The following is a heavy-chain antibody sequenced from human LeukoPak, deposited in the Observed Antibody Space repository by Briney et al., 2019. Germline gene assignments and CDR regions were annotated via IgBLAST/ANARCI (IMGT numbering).Heavy chain of an antibody. CDR1: GGSISSYY. D-gene: IGHD6-19*01. Sequence: SETLSLTCTVSGGSISSYYWSWIRQPPGKGLEWIGYIYYSGSTNYNPSLKSRVTISVDTSKNQFSLKLSSVTAADTAVYYCARQGGRIAVAGPDYWGQGTLVTVSS. CDR3: ARQGGRIAVAGPDY. J-gene: IGHJ4*02. V-gene: IGHV4-59*08. CDR2: IYYSGST.